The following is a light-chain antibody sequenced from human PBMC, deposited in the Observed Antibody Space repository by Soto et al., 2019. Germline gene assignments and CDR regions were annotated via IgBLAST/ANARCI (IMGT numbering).Light chain of an antibody. V-gene: IGKV3-15*01. CDR2: GAS. CDR1: QTISGT. CDR3: QQYDNWPWT. J-gene: IGKJ1*01. Sequence: EIVMTQSPAILSVSPGGRATLSCSASQTISGTLAWYQQKPGQAPRLLIHGASTRAPGFPARFSGSGSGTDFTLTISSLQSEDFAVYYCQQYDNWPWTFGQGTKVDIK.